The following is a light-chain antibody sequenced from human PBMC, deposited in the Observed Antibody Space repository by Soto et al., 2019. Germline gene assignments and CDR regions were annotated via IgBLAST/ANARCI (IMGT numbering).Light chain of an antibody. V-gene: IGKV3-20*01. CDR3: QQYGISLPWT. CDR1: QYIGSA. J-gene: IGKJ1*01. CDR2: GAS. Sequence: EVVLRQSPATLTVSPGDRATLSCRVSQYIGSAVAWYQQKPGQAPSLLIDGASSRATGIPDRFSGSGSGTDFTLTISRLEPEDSAVYYCQQYGISLPWTFGQRTKVDI.